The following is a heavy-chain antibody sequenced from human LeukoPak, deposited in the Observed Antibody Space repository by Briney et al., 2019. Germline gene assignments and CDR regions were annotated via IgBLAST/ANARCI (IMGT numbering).Heavy chain of an antibody. CDR3: ANLAVAGTTDDAFDI. CDR2: INPSGGST. V-gene: IGHV1-46*01. CDR1: GYTFTSYY. J-gene: IGHJ3*02. Sequence: ASVKVSCKASGYTFTSYYMHWVRQAPGQGLEWMGIINPSGGSTSYAQKFQGRVTMTRDTSTSTVYMELSSLRSEDTAVYYCANLAVAGTTDDAFDIWGQGTMVTVSS. D-gene: IGHD6-19*01.